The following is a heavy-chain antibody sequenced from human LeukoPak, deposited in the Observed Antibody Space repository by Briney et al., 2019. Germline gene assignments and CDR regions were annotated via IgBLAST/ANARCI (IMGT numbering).Heavy chain of an antibody. CDR3: AYDSRNDYYYYGMDV. CDR2: IIPILGIA. D-gene: IGHD3-22*01. CDR1: GGTFSSYT. V-gene: IGHV1-69*02. Sequence: SVKVSCKASGGTFSSYTISWVRQAPGQGLEWMGRIIPILGIANYAQKFQGRVTITADKSTSTAYMELSSLRSEDTAVYYCAYDSRNDYYYYGMDVWGKGTTVTVSS. J-gene: IGHJ6*04.